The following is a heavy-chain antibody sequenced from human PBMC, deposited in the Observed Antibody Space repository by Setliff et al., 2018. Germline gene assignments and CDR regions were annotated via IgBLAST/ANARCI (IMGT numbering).Heavy chain of an antibody. D-gene: IGHD3-10*01. V-gene: IGHV1-69*04. CDR1: GGTFSSYT. Sequence: SVKVSCKASGGTFSSYTISWVRQTPGQGLEWMGRIIPILGIANYAQKFQGRVTITADKSTSTAYMELSSLRSEDTAVYYCARDISLGKAAVWFGELKGWFDPWGQGTLVTVSS. CDR3: ARDISLGKAAVWFGELKGWFDP. J-gene: IGHJ5*02. CDR2: IIPILGIA.